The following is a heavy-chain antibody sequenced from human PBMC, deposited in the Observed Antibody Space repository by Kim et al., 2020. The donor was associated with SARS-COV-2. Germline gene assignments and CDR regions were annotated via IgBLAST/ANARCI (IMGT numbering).Heavy chain of an antibody. D-gene: IGHD5-12*01. J-gene: IGHJ4*02. V-gene: IGHV4-61*07. CDR3: ARRGYYSGYDFLDY. Sequence: NPSLKRRVTISVDTSKNQFSLKLSSVTAADTAVYYCARRGYYSGYDFLDYWGQGTLVTVSS.